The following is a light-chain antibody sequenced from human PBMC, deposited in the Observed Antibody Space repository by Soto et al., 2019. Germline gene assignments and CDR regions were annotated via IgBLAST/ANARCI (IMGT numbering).Light chain of an antibody. CDR2: SNS. V-gene: IGLV1-44*01. CDR3: ATWDDRLSGPV. CDR1: SSNIGSTT. J-gene: IGLJ2*01. Sequence: QSVLTQPPSASGAPGQGVTISCSGTSSNIGSTTANWYQQVPGTAPKLLIHSNSQRPSGVPDRFSGSRSGTSASLAISGPQSEDEADYYCATWDDRLSGPVFGGGTKLTVL.